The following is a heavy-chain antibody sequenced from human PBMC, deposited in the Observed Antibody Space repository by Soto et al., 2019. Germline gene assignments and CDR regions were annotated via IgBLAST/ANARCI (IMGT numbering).Heavy chain of an antibody. CDR1: GGSFSGYY. J-gene: IGHJ6*02. D-gene: IGHD6-6*01. CDR3: ARLPGIAARHSYYYGMDV. CDR2: INRSGST. V-gene: IGHV4-34*01. Sequence: SETLSLTCAVYGGSFSGYYWSWIRQPPGKGLEWIGEINRSGSTNYNPSLKSRVTISEDTSKNQFSLKLSSVTAADTAVYYCARLPGIAARHSYYYGMDVWGQGTTVTVSS.